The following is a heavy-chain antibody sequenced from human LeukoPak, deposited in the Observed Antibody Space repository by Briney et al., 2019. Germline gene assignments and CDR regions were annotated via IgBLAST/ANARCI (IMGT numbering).Heavy chain of an antibody. J-gene: IGHJ4*02. Sequence: MPSETLSLTCTVSGGSISNYYWSGLRQPPGKGLEWIGYIYYSGSTNYSPSLKSRVTISLDTSKNQFSLRLSSVTAADTAVYYCTRDGPAVGGFDYWGQGTLVTVSS. CDR3: TRDGPAVGGFDY. CDR1: GGSISNYY. V-gene: IGHV4-59*01. CDR2: IYYSGST. D-gene: IGHD6-13*01.